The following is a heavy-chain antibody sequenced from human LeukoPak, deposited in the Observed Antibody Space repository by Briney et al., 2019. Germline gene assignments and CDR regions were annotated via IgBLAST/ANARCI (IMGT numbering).Heavy chain of an antibody. D-gene: IGHD1-14*01. Sequence: PGGSLRLSCAASGFTFSSYSMNWVRQAPGKGLEWVSSISSSSSYIYYADSVKGRFTISRDNAKNSLYLQMNSLRAEDTAVYYCARVPESETYFDYWGQGTLVTVSS. CDR2: ISSSSSYI. CDR3: ARVPESETYFDY. V-gene: IGHV3-21*01. CDR1: GFTFSSYS. J-gene: IGHJ4*02.